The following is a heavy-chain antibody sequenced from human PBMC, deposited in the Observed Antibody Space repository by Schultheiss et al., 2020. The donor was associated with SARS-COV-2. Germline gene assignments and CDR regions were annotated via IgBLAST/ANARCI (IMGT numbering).Heavy chain of an antibody. CDR3: ARVTGDYDY. CDR1: GGSISSSTYY. V-gene: IGHV4-39*01. CDR2: IFYSGST. Sequence: SETLSLTCTVSGGSISSSTYYWGWIRQPPGKGLEWIGSIFYSGSTNYNPSLKSRLTISVDTSKNQFSLKLSSVTAADTAVYYCARVTGDYDYWGQGTLVTVSS. J-gene: IGHJ4*02. D-gene: IGHD4-17*01.